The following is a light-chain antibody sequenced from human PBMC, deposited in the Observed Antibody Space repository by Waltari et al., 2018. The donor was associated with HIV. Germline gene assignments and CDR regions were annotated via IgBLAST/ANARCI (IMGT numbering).Light chain of an antibody. CDR1: TSNIGNNF. CDR2: YQH. J-gene: IGLJ2*01. V-gene: IGLV1-51*01. CDR3: GTWDPRLNSGV. Sequence: QSVLTQPPAVSAAPGQKVTISCSGTTSNIGNNFVSWYQKLPGTAPKLLIFYQHKRPSGVSDRFSASKSATSATLAITGLHAGDAAEYYCGTWDPRLNSGVFGGGTKVSVL.